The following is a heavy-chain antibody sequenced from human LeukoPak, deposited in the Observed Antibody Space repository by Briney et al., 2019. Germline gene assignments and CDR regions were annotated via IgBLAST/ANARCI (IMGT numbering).Heavy chain of an antibody. D-gene: IGHD3-10*01. Sequence: GGSLRLSCAASGFTFSNAWMSWVRQAPGKGLEWVGRIKSKTDGGTTDYAAPVKGRFTISRDDSKNTLYLQMNSLKTEDTAVYYCTTDSMVRGVYYFDYWGQGTLVTVSS. V-gene: IGHV3-15*01. CDR3: TTDSMVRGVYYFDY. CDR1: GFTFSNAW. CDR2: IKSKTDGGTT. J-gene: IGHJ4*02.